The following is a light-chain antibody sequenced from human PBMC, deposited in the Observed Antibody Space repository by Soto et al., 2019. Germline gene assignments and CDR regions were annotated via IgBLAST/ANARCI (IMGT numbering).Light chain of an antibody. V-gene: IGLV2-14*03. J-gene: IGLJ1*01. CDR2: SVY. Sequence: QSVLTQPASVSGSPGQSITISCTGTSSDVGAYNFVSWHQQHPGKAPKLMIYSVYDRPSGISYRFSGSKSGNTASLTISGLQGEDEADYYCSAYTVSRTYVFGTGTKVTVL. CDR1: SSDVGAYNF. CDR3: SAYTVSRTYV.